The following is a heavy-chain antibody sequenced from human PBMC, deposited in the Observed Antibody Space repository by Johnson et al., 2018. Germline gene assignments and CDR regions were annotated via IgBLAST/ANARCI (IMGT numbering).Heavy chain of an antibody. D-gene: IGHD2-21*01. CDR1: GFSFSKYD. CDR2: IGSAGDT. V-gene: IGHV3-13*01. CDR3: TRGDLSYSGMDV. J-gene: IGHJ6*02. Sequence: VQLVQSGGGLVQPGGSLRLSCSASGFSFSKYDMHWVRQRTGKGLEWVSAIGSAGDTYYPNSVKGRFTISRENAKNSLFLQMNSLTAGATAVYYCTRGDLSYSGMDVWGQGTTVTVSS.